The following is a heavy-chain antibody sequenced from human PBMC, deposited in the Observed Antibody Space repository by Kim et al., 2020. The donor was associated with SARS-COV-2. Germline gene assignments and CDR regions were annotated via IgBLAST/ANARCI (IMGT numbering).Heavy chain of an antibody. V-gene: IGHV3-48*03. D-gene: IGHD3-10*01. CDR3: ARDRVFTNSPAMDV. CDR2: ISSRGGKTK. J-gene: IGHJ6*02. Sequence: GGSLRLSCAASGFTFRDYEMNWVRQAPGKGLEWISYISSRGGKTKHYADSVEGRFTISRDDAKNSLFLEMHSLRVEDTAVYYCARDRVFTNSPAMDVWGQGTTVTVSS. CDR1: GFTFRDYE.